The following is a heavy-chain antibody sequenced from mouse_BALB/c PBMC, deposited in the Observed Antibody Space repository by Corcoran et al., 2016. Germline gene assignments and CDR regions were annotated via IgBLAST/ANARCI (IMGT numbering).Heavy chain of an antibody. Sequence: EVQLQQPGAELVKPGASVKLSCTASGFNIKDTYMHWVKQRPEQGLEWIGRIDPANGNTKYDPKFQGKATITADTSSNTAYLQLSSLTSEDTAVYYCARNGYDYDEKVRAGFAYWGQGTLVTVSA. CDR3: ARNGYDYDEKVRAGFAY. D-gene: IGHD2-4*01. J-gene: IGHJ3*01. V-gene: IGHV14-3*02. CDR1: GFNIKDTY. CDR2: IDPANGNT.